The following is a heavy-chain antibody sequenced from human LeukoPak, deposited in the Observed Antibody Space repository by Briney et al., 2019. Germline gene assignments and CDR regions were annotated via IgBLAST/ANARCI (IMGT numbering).Heavy chain of an antibody. CDR2: IYYSGST. CDR3: AREDSSGYSQDTFDY. V-gene: IGHV4-39*07. D-gene: IGHD3-22*01. CDR1: GGSISSSSHH. Sequence: PSETLSLTCTVSGGSISSSSHHWGWIRQPPGKGLEWIGSIYYSGSTYYNTSLKSRVTISVDTSKNQFSLKLSSVTAADTAVYYCAREDSSGYSQDTFDYWGQGTLVTVSS. J-gene: IGHJ4*02.